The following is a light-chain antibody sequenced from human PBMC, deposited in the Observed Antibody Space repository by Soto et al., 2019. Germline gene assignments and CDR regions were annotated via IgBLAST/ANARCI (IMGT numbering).Light chain of an antibody. J-gene: IGKJ5*01. V-gene: IGKV1-33*01. CDR2: DVS. CDR1: QDISNY. Sequence: DIQMTQSPSSLSASVGDRVTITCQASQDISNYLNWYQQKPGKAPKLLIYDVSKLETGVPSRFSGSGSGTDFTFTISSLQPEDIATYFCQQYDDLPITFGQGTRLE. CDR3: QQYDDLPIT.